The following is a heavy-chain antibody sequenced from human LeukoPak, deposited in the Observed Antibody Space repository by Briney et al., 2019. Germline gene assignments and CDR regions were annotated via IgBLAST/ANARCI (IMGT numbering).Heavy chain of an antibody. J-gene: IGHJ4*02. V-gene: IGHV3-23*01. D-gene: IGHD3-10*01. CDR2: ISGSGGST. Sequence: GGSLRLSCAASGFTFSSYAMSWVRQAPGKGLEWVSAISGSGGSTYYADSVKGRFTTSRDNSKNTLYLQMNSLRAEDTAVYYCAKDYGSELYYFDYWGQGTLVTVSS. CDR3: AKDYGSELYYFDY. CDR1: GFTFSSYA.